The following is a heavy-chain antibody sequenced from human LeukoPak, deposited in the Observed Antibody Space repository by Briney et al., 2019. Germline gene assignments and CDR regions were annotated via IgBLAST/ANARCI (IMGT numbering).Heavy chain of an antibody. CDR3: AKFRYHSNDNNYLDFNY. CDR1: GFPFSSYA. Sequence: GGSLRLSCAASGFPFSSYAMGWVRQAPGKGPEWVSSISGSGGHTYFADSVKGRFTISRDNSKNTLDLQMNSLKVEDTAVYYCAKFRYHSNDNNYLDFNYWGQGTLVTVSS. CDR2: ISGSGGHT. J-gene: IGHJ4*02. D-gene: IGHD3-22*01. V-gene: IGHV3-23*01.